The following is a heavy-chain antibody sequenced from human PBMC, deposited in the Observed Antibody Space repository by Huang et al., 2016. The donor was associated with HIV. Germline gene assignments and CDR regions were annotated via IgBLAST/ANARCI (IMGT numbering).Heavy chain of an antibody. V-gene: IGHV4-34*01. Sequence: QVQLQQWGAGLLKPSETLSLTCPVHGGSFSGYYWSWIRQPPGKGLEWIGEINHTASSNYNSTLKSRVTMSVHTSRREFWLGLGSVAGAWTAVYYCADLYFPTASSGYGAWARYVDYSGQGTLVTVSS. D-gene: IGHD3-22*01. CDR2: INHTASS. CDR3: ADLYFPTASSGYGAWARYVDY. CDR1: GGSFSGYY. J-gene: IGHJ4*02.